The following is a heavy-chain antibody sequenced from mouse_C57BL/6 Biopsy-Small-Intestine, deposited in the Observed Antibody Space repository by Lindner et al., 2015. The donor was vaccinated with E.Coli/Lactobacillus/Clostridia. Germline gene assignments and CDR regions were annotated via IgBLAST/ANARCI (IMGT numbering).Heavy chain of an antibody. CDR3: ACYGYDFDY. J-gene: IGHJ2*01. CDR1: GYTFTGYW. D-gene: IGHD2-2*01. Sequence: VQLQESGAELVKPGASVKLSCKATGYTFTGYWIEWVKQRPGHGLEWIGEILPGSGSTNYNEKFKGKATLTADKSSSTAYMELRSLTSEDSAVYFCACYGYDFDYWGQGTTLTVSS. CDR2: ILPGSGST. V-gene: IGHV1-9*01.